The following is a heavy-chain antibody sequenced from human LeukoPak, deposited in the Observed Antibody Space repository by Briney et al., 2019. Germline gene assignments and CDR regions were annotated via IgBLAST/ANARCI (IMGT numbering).Heavy chain of an antibody. CDR1: GGSISSYY. J-gene: IGHJ4*02. D-gene: IGHD1-26*01. CDR2: IYYSGTT. CDR3: ARRQVGAPIDY. Sequence: SETLSLTCTVSGGSISSYYWSWIRQPPGKGLEWIGYIYYSGTTNYNPSLKSRVTISVDTSKKQFSLNLNSVTAADTAVYYCARRQVGAPIDYWGQGTLVTVSS. V-gene: IGHV4-59*01.